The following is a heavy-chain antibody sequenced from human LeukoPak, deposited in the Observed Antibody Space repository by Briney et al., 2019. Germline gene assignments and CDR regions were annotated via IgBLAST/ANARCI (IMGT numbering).Heavy chain of an antibody. D-gene: IGHD3-10*01. J-gene: IGHJ5*02. CDR1: GFTFSTYE. CDR2: ISRSGSTI. CDR3: ARAYYGSGSYKAYFDP. Sequence: GGSLRLSCAASGFTFSTYEMNWVRQAPGKGLEWISYISRSGSTIYYADSVKGRFTISRDNAKNSLYLQMNSLRAEDTAVYYCARAYYGSGSYKAYFDPWGQGTLVTVSS. V-gene: IGHV3-48*03.